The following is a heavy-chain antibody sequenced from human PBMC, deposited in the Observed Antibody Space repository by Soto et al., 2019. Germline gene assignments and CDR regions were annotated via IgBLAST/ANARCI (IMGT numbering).Heavy chain of an antibody. CDR2: IIPIFGTA. J-gene: IGHJ4*02. CDR1: GGTFSSYA. CDR3: ATNYYDSSGYLDY. D-gene: IGHD3-22*01. Sequence: GASVKVSCKASGGTFSSYAISWVRQAPGQGLEWMGGIIPIFGTANYAQKFQGRVTITADESTSTAYMELSSLRSEDTAVYYCATNYYDSSGYLDYWGQGTPVTVSS. V-gene: IGHV1-69*13.